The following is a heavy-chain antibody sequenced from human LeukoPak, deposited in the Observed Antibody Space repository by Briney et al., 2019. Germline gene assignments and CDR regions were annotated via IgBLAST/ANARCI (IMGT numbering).Heavy chain of an antibody. Sequence: GASVKVSCKASGGTFSSYAINWVRQATGQGLEWMGWMNPNSGNTGYAQKFQGRVTITRNTSISTAYMELSSLRSEDTAVYYCARGITYYGSGSYPLWGQGTLVTVSS. CDR3: ARGITYYGSGSYPL. V-gene: IGHV1-8*03. D-gene: IGHD3-10*01. J-gene: IGHJ4*02. CDR2: MNPNSGNT. CDR1: GGTFSSYA.